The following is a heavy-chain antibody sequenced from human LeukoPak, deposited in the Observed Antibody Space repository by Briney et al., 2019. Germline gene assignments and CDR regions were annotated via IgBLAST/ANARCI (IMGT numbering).Heavy chain of an antibody. Sequence: GGSLRLSCAASGFTFSSYAMHWVRQAPGKGLEWVSYISSSGSTIYYADSVKGRFTISRDNAKNSLYLQMNSLRAEDTAVYYCARGPARRGPRKPEFDYWGQGTLVTVSS. J-gene: IGHJ4*02. V-gene: IGHV3-48*04. CDR3: ARGPARRGPRKPEFDY. CDR1: GFTFSSYA. CDR2: ISSSGSTI.